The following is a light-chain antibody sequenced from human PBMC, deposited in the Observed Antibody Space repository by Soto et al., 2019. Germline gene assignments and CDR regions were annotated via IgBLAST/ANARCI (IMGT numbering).Light chain of an antibody. CDR3: QNYNGH. CDR2: DAS. CDR1: QSIGTW. J-gene: IGKJ2*01. Sequence: DIQMTQSPSTLSASVGDRVTITCRASQSIGTWLAWYQQKPGKAPKLLIYDASSLEGGVPSRFNGSGSGTEFTLTIGRLQPDDSAKYCCQNYNGHFGQGTKLEIK. V-gene: IGKV1-5*01.